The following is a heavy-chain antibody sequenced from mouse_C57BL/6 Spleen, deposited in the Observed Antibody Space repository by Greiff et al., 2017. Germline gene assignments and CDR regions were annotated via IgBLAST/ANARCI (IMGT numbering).Heavy chain of an antibody. CDR2: IRSKSNNYAT. Sequence: EVKLMESGGGLVQPKGSLKLSCAASGFSFNTYAMNWVRQAPGKGLEWVARIRSKSNNYATYYADSVKDRFTISRDDSESMLYLQMNNLKTEDTAMYYGARTGTGWYFDVWGTGTTVTVSS. V-gene: IGHV10-1*01. D-gene: IGHD4-1*01. CDR3: ARTGTGWYFDV. CDR1: GFSFNTYA. J-gene: IGHJ1*03.